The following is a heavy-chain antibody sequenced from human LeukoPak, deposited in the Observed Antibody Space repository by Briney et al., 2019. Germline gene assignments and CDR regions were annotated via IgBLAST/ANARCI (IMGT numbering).Heavy chain of an antibody. CDR3: ARLPGIAAI. Sequence: SETLSLTCTVSGGSTSRYYWSWIRQPPGQRLEWLGHLYYRGSTTYNPSLKSRLTMSLDTSKNQISLRLISLTAADTAVYYCARLPGIAAIWGQGTLVTVSS. J-gene: IGHJ4*02. V-gene: IGHV4-59*08. CDR1: GGSTSRYY. D-gene: IGHD6-13*01. CDR2: LYYRGST.